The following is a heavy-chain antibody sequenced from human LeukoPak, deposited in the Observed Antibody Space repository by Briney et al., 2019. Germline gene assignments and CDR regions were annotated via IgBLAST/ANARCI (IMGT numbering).Heavy chain of an antibody. V-gene: IGHV3-30*04. CDR1: GFTFSSYA. J-gene: IGHJ4*02. CDR2: ISYDGSNK. D-gene: IGHD1-26*01. Sequence: GGSLRLSCAASGFTFSSYAMHWVRQAPGKGLEWVALISYDGSNKYYADSVKGRFTISRDNSKNTLYLQMYSLRAEDTAVYYCARFYANEWELPHWGQGTLVTVSS. CDR3: ARFYANEWELPH.